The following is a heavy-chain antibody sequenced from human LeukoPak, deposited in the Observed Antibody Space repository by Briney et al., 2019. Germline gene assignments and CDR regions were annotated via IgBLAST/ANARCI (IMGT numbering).Heavy chain of an antibody. CDR1: GYTFTGYY. D-gene: IGHD3-22*01. CDR2: INPNNGNT. Sequence: ASVTVSCKASGYTFTGYYIHWVRQAPGQGLEWMGWINPNNGNTNYAQKFQGRVTMTRDTSTSTVYMELSSLRSEDTAVYYCARYGGLRTYYYDSSGFDYWGQGTLVTVSS. J-gene: IGHJ4*02. V-gene: IGHV1-2*02. CDR3: ARYGGLRTYYYDSSGFDY.